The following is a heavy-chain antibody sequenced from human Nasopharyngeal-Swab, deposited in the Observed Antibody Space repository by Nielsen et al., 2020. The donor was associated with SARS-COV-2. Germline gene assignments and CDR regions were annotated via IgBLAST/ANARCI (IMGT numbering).Heavy chain of an antibody. J-gene: IGHJ4*02. CDR3: VRDDGRSWLLDK. CDR2: ITAANGNT. CDR1: GYSLMSQA. D-gene: IGHD6-13*01. Sequence: ASVKVSCKASGYSLMSQAMHWVRQAPGQRLEWMGWITAANGNTEYSRKFHDRLTLSSDTSANTAYMDLSGLRSEDTALYYCVRDDGRSWLLDKWGQGTQVTVSA. V-gene: IGHV1-3*01.